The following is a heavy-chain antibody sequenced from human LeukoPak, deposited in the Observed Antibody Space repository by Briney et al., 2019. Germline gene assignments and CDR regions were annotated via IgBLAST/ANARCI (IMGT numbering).Heavy chain of an antibody. CDR2: ISSSGSTI. J-gene: IGHJ4*02. D-gene: IGHD4-17*01. V-gene: IGHV3-48*02. CDR1: GFTFSSYS. Sequence: GGSLRLSCAASGFTFSSYSMNWVRQAPGKGLEWISYISSSGSTINYADSVKGRFTISRDSAKNSLYLQMNSLRDEDTAVYYCARDRDPGDYPAAPGDYGGKETLVTVS. CDR3: ARDRDPGDYPAAPGDY.